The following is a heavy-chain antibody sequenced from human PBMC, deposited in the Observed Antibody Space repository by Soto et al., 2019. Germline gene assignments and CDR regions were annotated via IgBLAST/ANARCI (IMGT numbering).Heavy chain of an antibody. CDR1: GFTFGDYA. J-gene: IGHJ5*02. Sequence: GGSLRLSCTASGFTFGDYAMSWFRQAPGKGLEWVGFIRSKAYGGTTEYAASVKGRFTISRDDSKSIAYLQMNSLKTEDTAVYYCTRDPPGQPSPSDWFDPWGQGTLVTVSS. CDR2: IRSKAYGGTT. V-gene: IGHV3-49*03. CDR3: TRDPPGQPSPSDWFDP. D-gene: IGHD2-8*02.